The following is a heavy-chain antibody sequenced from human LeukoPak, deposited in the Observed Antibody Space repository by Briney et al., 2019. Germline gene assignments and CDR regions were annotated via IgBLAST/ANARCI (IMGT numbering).Heavy chain of an antibody. D-gene: IGHD5-24*01. CDR1: GFTFSSYG. CDR3: ASNSYNSANWFDP. Sequence: GGSLTLSCAASGFTFSSYGMHWVRQAPGKGLEWVAVISYDGSNKYYADSVKGRFTISRDNSKNTLYLQMNSLRAEDTAVYYCASNSYNSANWFDPWGQATLVTVSS. CDR2: ISYDGSNK. J-gene: IGHJ5*02. V-gene: IGHV3-30*03.